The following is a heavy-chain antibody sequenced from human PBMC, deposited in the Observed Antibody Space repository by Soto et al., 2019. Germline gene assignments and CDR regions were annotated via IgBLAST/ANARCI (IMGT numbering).Heavy chain of an antibody. Sequence: HPGGSLRLSCAASGFTFSSYAMSWVRQAPGKGLEWVSAISGSGGSTYYADSVKGRFTISRDNSKNTLYLQMNSLRAEDTAVYYCAKDGVPYCSGGSCYRYFQHWGQGTLVTVSS. D-gene: IGHD2-15*01. CDR3: AKDGVPYCSGGSCYRYFQH. J-gene: IGHJ1*01. CDR1: GFTFSSYA. CDR2: ISGSGGST. V-gene: IGHV3-23*01.